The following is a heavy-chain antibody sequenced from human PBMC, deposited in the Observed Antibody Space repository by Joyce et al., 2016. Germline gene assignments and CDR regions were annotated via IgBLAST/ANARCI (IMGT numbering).Heavy chain of an antibody. CDR3: VRDGDAYNFDY. Sequence: EVQLVESGGGLVQPGGSLRLSCEASGFTFSKYWMHWIRQGPGKGRVWVERSKFDGTYTNYADFERGRLNSSRDNDKNTLYLQMNSLRVEDTAVYYCVRDGDAYNFDYWGQGTLVTVSS. V-gene: IGHV3-74*01. D-gene: IGHD5-24*01. CDR1: GFTFSKYW. J-gene: IGHJ4*02. CDR2: SKFDGTYT.